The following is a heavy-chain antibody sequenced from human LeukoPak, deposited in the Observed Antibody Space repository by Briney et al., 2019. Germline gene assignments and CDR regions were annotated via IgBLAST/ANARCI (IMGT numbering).Heavy chain of an antibody. CDR3: ARHLDSSWYYFDY. CDR1: GGSISSSSYY. Sequence: SETLSLTCTVSGGSISSSSYYWGWIRQPPGKGLEWIGSIYYSGSTYYNPSLKSRVTISVDTSKNQFSLKLSSVTAADTAVYYCARHLDSSWYYFDYWGQGTLVTVSS. D-gene: IGHD6-13*01. CDR2: IYYSGST. V-gene: IGHV4-39*01. J-gene: IGHJ4*02.